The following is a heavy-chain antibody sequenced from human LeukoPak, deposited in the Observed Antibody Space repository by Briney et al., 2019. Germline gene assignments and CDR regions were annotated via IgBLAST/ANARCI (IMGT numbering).Heavy chain of an antibody. CDR1: GGSISSIVYY. Sequence: PSETLSLTCSVSGGSISSIVYYWGWIRQPPGKGLEWIGTIYYSGSTYYNLSLKSRVTISVDTSRKQFSLKLSSVTAADTAVCYCARHSRSVDYGSGSYTWDYWGQGTLVTVSS. D-gene: IGHD3-10*01. CDR2: IYYSGST. J-gene: IGHJ4*02. CDR3: ARHSRSVDYGSGSYTWDY. V-gene: IGHV4-39*01.